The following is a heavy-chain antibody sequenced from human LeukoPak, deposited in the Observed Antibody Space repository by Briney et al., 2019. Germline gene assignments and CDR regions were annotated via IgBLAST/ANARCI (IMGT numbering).Heavy chain of an antibody. CDR2: IGSSGGGI. Sequence: GGSLRLSCAASGFTFSTYTMYWVRHPPGKRLEWVPIIGSSGGGIHYADSVKGRFTISRDNSKNALYLQMNSLRVEDTAVYYCAIDPNWGTHSWGQGVLVTVSS. CDR3: AIDPNWGTHS. V-gene: IGHV3-23*01. J-gene: IGHJ4*02. D-gene: IGHD7-27*01. CDR1: GFTFSTYT.